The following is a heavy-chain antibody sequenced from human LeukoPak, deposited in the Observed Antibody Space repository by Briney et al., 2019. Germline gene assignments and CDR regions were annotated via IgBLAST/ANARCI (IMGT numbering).Heavy chain of an antibody. CDR1: GSTFSSYG. Sequence: GGSLRLSCAASGSTFSSYGMHWVRQAPGKGLEWVAVIWYDGSNKYYADSVKGRFTISRDNSKNTLYLQMNSLRAEDTAVYYCASVIESDAFDVWGQGTMVTVSS. V-gene: IGHV3-33*01. J-gene: IGHJ3*01. CDR2: IWYDGSNK. CDR3: ASVIESDAFDV. D-gene: IGHD3-22*01.